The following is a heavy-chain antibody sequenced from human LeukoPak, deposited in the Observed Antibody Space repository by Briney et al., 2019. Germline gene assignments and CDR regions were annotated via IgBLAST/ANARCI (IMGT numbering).Heavy chain of an antibody. D-gene: IGHD5-12*01. CDR2: INSDGSST. CDR1: GFTFDDYA. CDR3: TRGYAGIDY. J-gene: IGHJ4*02. V-gene: IGHV3-74*01. Sequence: QSGGSLRLSCAASGFTFDDYAMHWVRQGPGKGLVWVSRINSDGSSTTYADSVKGRFTVSRDNAKNTLYLQMNSLRAEDTAVYYCTRGYAGIDYWGQGTLVTVSS.